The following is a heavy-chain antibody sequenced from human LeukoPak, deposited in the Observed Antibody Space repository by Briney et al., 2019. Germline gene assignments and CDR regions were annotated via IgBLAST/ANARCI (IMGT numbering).Heavy chain of an antibody. CDR2: ISTTGDRT. J-gene: IGHJ6*02. CDR3: AKILERELQYYYYGMDV. Sequence: GGSLRLSCAAPGFTFNSYAMIWVRQAPGKGLESISSISTTGDRTYYADSVKGRFAISRDNSKNTLYLQMNSLRAEDTAVYYCAKILERELQYYYYGMDVWGQGTSVTVSS. V-gene: IGHV3-23*01. D-gene: IGHD5-24*01. CDR1: GFTFNSYA.